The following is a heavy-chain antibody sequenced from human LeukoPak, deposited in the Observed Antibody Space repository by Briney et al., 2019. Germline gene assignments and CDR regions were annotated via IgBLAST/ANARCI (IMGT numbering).Heavy chain of an antibody. V-gene: IGHV4-4*02. CDR2: IYHSGST. J-gene: IGHJ4*02. D-gene: IGHD1-26*01. Sequence: SETLSLTCAVSGGSISSSNWWSWVRQPPGQGLEWIGEIYHSGSTNYNPSLKSRVTISVDKSKNQFSLKLSSVIAADTAVYYCARGRVGATEYDYWGQGTLVTVSS. CDR1: GGSISSSNW. CDR3: ARGRVGATEYDY.